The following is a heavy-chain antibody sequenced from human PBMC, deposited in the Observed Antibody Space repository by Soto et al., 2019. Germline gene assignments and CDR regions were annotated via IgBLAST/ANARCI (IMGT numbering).Heavy chain of an antibody. CDR3: ARGDGYPYCSSTSCYRRWFDP. J-gene: IGHJ5*02. D-gene: IGHD2-2*01. CDR1: GFTFTSSA. Sequence: ASVKVSCKASGFTFTSSAVHWVRQAPGQRLEWMGWINAGNGNTKYSQKFQGRVTITRDTSASTAYMELSSLRSEDTAVYYCARGDGYPYCSSTSCYRRWFDPWGQGTLVTVSS. V-gene: IGHV1-3*01. CDR2: INAGNGNT.